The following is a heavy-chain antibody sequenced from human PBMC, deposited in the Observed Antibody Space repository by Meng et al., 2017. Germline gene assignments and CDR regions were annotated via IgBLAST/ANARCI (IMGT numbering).Heavy chain of an antibody. Sequence: LSLTCAASGFTFSSYSMNWVRQAPGKGLEWVSSISSSSSYIYYADSVKGRFTISRDNAKNTLYLQMNSLRAEDTAVYYCASVKNRQNMVRGVDDAFDIWGQGTMVTVSS. CDR1: GFTFSSYS. D-gene: IGHD3-10*01. V-gene: IGHV3-21*01. J-gene: IGHJ3*02. CDR2: ISSSSSYI. CDR3: ASVKNRQNMVRGVDDAFDI.